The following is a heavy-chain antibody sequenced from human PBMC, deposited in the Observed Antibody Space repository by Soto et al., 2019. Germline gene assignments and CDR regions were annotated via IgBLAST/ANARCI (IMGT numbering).Heavy chain of an antibody. J-gene: IGHJ6*02. CDR3: ARVRSVYYPYYGMDV. D-gene: IGHD3-22*01. CDR1: GGTFSSYA. CDR2: ISAYNGNT. V-gene: IGHV1-18*01. Sequence: GASVKVSCKASGGTFSSYAISWVRQAPGQGLEWMGWISAYNGNTNYAQKLQGRVTMTTDTSTSTAYMELRSLRSDDTAVYYCARVRSVYYPYYGMDVWGQGTTVTVSS.